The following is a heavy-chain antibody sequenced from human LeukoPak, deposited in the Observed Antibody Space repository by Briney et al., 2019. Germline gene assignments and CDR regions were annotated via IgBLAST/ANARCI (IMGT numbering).Heavy chain of an antibody. CDR2: IIPIFGTA. Sequence: PGGSLRLSCAASGFTFSSYAISWVRQAPGQGLEWMGGIIPIFGTANCAQKFQGRVTITADESTSTAYMELSSLRSEDTAVYYCAREWGAISTMIVDDAFDIWGQGTMVTVSS. CDR1: GFTFSSYA. D-gene: IGHD3-22*01. J-gene: IGHJ3*02. CDR3: AREWGAISTMIVDDAFDI. V-gene: IGHV1-69*01.